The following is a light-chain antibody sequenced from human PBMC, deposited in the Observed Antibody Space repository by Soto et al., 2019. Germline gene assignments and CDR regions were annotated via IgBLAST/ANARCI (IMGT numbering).Light chain of an antibody. V-gene: IGKV1-5*03. CDR2: KAS. CDR3: QQYNDYSWT. CDR1: RSIGIW. Sequence: DIQMTQSTSTLSASVGDRVAISCRASRSIGIWLAWYQQKPGKAPKLLIYKASSLESGVPSRFGGSGSGTEFTLTISSLQPDDFATYHCQQYNDYSWTFGQGTKVEIK. J-gene: IGKJ1*01.